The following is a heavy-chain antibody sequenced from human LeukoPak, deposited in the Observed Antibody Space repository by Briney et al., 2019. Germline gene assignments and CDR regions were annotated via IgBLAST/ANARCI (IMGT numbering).Heavy chain of an antibody. CDR2: VSSDGTGT. D-gene: IGHD5-12*01. CDR3: IRTLIVATSPYMDV. J-gene: IGHJ6*03. CDR1: GFTFSSYW. V-gene: IGHV3-74*01. Sequence: GGSLRLSCAASGFTFSSYWMHWVRQAPGKGLVWVSRVSSDGTGTTYADSVGGRFTISRDNAKNTLYLQMNSLRAEDTAIYYCIRTLIVATSPYMDVWGKGTTVTVSS.